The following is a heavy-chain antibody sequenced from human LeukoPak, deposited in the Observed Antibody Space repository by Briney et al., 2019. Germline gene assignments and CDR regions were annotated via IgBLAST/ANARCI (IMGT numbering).Heavy chain of an antibody. D-gene: IGHD6-19*01. Sequence: GGSLRLSCAASGFTFSSYAMHWVRQAPGKGLEWVAVISYDGSNKYCADSVKGRFTISRDNSKNTLYLQMNSLRAEDTAVYYCAREPVALRAIDYWGQGTLVTVSS. J-gene: IGHJ4*02. CDR1: GFTFSSYA. V-gene: IGHV3-30-3*01. CDR2: ISYDGSNK. CDR3: AREPVALRAIDY.